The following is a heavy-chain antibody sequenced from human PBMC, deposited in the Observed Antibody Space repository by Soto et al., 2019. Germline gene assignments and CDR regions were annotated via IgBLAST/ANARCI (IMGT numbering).Heavy chain of an antibody. CDR3: ARGGSVGAYYYYMDV. V-gene: IGHV3-53*04. CDR1: GFTVSSNY. J-gene: IGHJ6*03. D-gene: IGHD2-15*01. CDR2: IYSGGST. Sequence: GGSLRLSCAASGFTVSSNYMGWVRQAPGKGLEWVSVIYSGGSTYYADSVKGRFTISRHNSKNTLYLQMNSLRAEDTAVYYRARGGSVGAYYYYMDVWGKGTTVTVSS.